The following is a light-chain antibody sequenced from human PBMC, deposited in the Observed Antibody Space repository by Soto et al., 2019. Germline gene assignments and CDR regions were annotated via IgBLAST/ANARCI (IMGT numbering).Light chain of an antibody. CDR1: QSISNW. J-gene: IGKJ1*01. Sequence: DIQMTQSPSTLSASVGDRVTITCRASQSISNWLAWYQQKPGKAPKLPIYKASSLESGVPSRFSGSGSGTEFTLTISSLQPDDFATYYCQHYNSYSWTFGQGTKV. CDR2: KAS. V-gene: IGKV1-5*03. CDR3: QHYNSYSWT.